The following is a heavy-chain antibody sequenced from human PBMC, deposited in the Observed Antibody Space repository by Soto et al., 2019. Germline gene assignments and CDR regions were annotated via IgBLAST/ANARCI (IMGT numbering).Heavy chain of an antibody. V-gene: IGHV1-18*01. CDR3: ARGRYGDY. CDR1: GYDFTSYG. Sequence: GASVKVSCKASGYDFTSYGITWVRQAPGQGLEWMGWISAHNGNTDYAQKLQGRVIVTRDTSTSTAYMELRSLISDDTAVYYCARGRYGDYWGQGALVTVSS. CDR2: ISAHNGNT. J-gene: IGHJ4*02. D-gene: IGHD1-1*01.